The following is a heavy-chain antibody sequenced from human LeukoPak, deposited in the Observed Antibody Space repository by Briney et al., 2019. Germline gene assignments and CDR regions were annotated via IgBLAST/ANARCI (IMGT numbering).Heavy chain of an antibody. CDR1: GFTFSSYA. CDR3: GRVRHRGPFGYDSSGYYFDY. Sequence: GGSLRLSCAASGFTFSSYAMSWVRQAPGKGLEWVSSISSSSSYIYYADSVKGRFTISRDNAKNSLYLQMNSLRAEDTAVYYCGRVRHRGPFGYDSSGYYFDYWGQGTLVTVSS. D-gene: IGHD3-22*01. CDR2: ISSSSSYI. J-gene: IGHJ4*02. V-gene: IGHV3-21*01.